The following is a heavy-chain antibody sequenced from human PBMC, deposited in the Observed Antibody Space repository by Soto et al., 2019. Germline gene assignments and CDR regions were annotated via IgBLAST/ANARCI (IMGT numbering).Heavy chain of an antibody. CDR1: GFSVSNNY. CDR3: ARGGGPFMNSVTTPFDY. D-gene: IGHD4-17*01. V-gene: IGHV3-53*04. J-gene: IGHJ4*02. Sequence: EVPLVESGGGLVQPGGSLRLSCVVSGFSVSNNYMSWVRQAPGKGLDWVSVIFADGTTYYVDSVKGRFTISRHNSKNTLYLQMDSLRTEDTAVYYCARGGGPFMNSVTTPFDYWGQGTLVTASS. CDR2: IFADGTT.